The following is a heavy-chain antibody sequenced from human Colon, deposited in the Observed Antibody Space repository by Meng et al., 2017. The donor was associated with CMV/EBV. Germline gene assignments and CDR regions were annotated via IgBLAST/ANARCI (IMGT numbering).Heavy chain of an antibody. D-gene: IGHD3-16*01. CDR2: INTNTGNP. J-gene: IGHJ4*02. V-gene: IGHV7-4-1*02. CDR1: GYTFANYR. Sequence: ASVKVSCKSSGYTFANYRVNRVRQAPGQGLEWMGWINTNTGNPTYAQGFIGRFVFSLATSISTAYLQISGLKAEDTAVYYCSASFDYWGQGTLVTVSS. CDR3: SASFDY.